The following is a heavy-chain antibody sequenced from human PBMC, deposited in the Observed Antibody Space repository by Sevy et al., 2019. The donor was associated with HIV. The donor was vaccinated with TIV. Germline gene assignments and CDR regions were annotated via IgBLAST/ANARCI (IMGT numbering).Heavy chain of an antibody. J-gene: IGHJ6*02. Sequence: GGSLRLSCAASGFTIRTYNMNWVRQAPGKGLEWVSSISSSSTYIYYADSVKGRFIISRDNAKNSLYLQMSSLRAEDTAVYYCARDLVIPATTDYFYYGMDVWGQGITVTVSS. CDR2: ISSSSTYI. CDR3: ARDLVIPATTDYFYYGMDV. V-gene: IGHV3-21*01. D-gene: IGHD2-15*01. CDR1: GFTIRTYN.